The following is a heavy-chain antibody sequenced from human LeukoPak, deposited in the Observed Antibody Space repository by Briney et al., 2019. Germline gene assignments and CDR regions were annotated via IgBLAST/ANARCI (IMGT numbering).Heavy chain of an antibody. D-gene: IGHD6-19*01. V-gene: IGHV4-59*01. J-gene: IGHJ6*03. CDR3: ARDETYSSDWQSNHYYYYMDV. Sequence: PSETLSLTCTVSGGSISSYYWSWIRQPPGKGLEWIGYIYYSGSTNYNPSLKSRVTISVDTSKNQFSLKLSSVTAADTAVYYCARDETYSSDWQSNHYYYYMDVWGKGTTVTVSS. CDR2: IYYSGST. CDR1: GGSISSYY.